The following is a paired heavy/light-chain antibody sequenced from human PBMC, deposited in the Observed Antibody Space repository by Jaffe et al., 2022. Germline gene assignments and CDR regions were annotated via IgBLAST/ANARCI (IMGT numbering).Heavy chain of an antibody. CDR1: GGSISSGSYY. D-gene: IGHD3-9*01. CDR3: ARATEGLYDILTGYPQVSLWYFDL. CDR2: IYTSGST. Sequence: QVQLQESGPGLVKPSQTLSLTCTVSGGSISSGSYYWSWIRQPAGKGLEWIGRIYTSGSTNYNPSLKSRVTISVDTSKNQFSLKLSSVTAADTAVYYCARATEGLYDILTGYPQVSLWYFDLWGRGTLVTVSS. J-gene: IGHJ2*01. V-gene: IGHV4-61*02.
Light chain of an antibody. V-gene: IGLV3-19*01. Sequence: SSELTQDPAVSVALGQTVRITCQGDSLRSYYASWYQQKPGQAPVLVIYGKNNRPSGIPDRFSGSSSGNTASLTITGAQAEDEADYYCNSRDSSGKHVVFGGGTKLTVL. J-gene: IGLJ2*01. CDR3: NSRDSSGKHVV. CDR2: GKN. CDR1: SLRSYY.